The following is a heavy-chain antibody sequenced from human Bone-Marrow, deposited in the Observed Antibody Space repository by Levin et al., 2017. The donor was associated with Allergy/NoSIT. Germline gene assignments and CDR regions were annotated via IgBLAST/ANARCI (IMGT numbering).Heavy chain of an antibody. D-gene: IGHD2-2*01. CDR3: ARDWSRDCSGTGCYGGDY. CDR1: GFIFSDYY. Sequence: GGSLRLSCAASGFIFSDYYMSWIRQAPGKGLESVSYISLSGSTTYYADSVKGRFTISRDNAKNSLYLQMNSLRAEDTAVYYCARDWSRDCSGTGCYGGDYWGQGTLVTVSS. J-gene: IGHJ4*02. V-gene: IGHV3-11*01. CDR2: ISLSGSTT.